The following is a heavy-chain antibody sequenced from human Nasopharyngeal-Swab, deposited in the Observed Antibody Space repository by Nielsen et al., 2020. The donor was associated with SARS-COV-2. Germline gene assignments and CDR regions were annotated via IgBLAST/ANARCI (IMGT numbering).Heavy chain of an antibody. J-gene: IGHJ6*02. D-gene: IGHD1-20*01. V-gene: IGHV1-3*01. CDR1: GYTFSDYA. Sequence: ASVKVSCKASGYTFSDYALHWVRLAPGQRLEWMGWINAGDGDTKYSQNFQDRVTITRDTSAKTVYMERGSLRSEDTGVYFGARDTNWRWISYYSGMDVWGQGTTVTISS. CDR3: ARDTNWRWISYYSGMDV. CDR2: INAGDGDT.